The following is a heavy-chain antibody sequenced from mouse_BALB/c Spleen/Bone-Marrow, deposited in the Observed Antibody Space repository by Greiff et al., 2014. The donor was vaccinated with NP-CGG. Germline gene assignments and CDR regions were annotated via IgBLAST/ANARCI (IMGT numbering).Heavy chain of an antibody. V-gene: IGHV5-9-3*01. D-gene: IGHD4-1*01. CDR1: GFTFSSFA. CDR3: ARGDWDEAMDY. J-gene: IGHJ4*01. Sequence: VALKGTGGGFVEPGGALELSCAASGFTFSSFAMSWVRQTPGKGVGWVASLNSGGRYTYYPDSVKVRFTISRDNAKNTLYLQMSSLRSEDTAMYYCARGDWDEAMDYWGQGTSVTVST. CDR2: LNSGGRYT.